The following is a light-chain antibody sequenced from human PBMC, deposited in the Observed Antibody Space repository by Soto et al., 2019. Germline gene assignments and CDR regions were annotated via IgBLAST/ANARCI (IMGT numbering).Light chain of an antibody. J-gene: IGKJ4*01. CDR2: SAS. V-gene: IGKV1-9*01. Sequence: IQLTQSPSSLSAYVGDRVTITCRASQGITSYLAWYQQRPGKAPRLLIYSASTLQSGVPSRFSGSGYGTDFSLTISNLQPEDFATYYCQQLYSHPLTFGGGTKVDIK. CDR3: QQLYSHPLT. CDR1: QGITSY.